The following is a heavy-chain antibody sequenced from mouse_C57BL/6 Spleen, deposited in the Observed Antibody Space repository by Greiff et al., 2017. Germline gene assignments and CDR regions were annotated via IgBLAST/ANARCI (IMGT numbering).Heavy chain of an antibody. J-gene: IGHJ4*01. V-gene: IGHV1-52*01. D-gene: IGHD2-3*01. Sequence: QVQLQQPGAELVRPGSSVKLSCKASGYTFTSYWMHWVKQRPIQGLEWIGNIDPSDSETHYNQKFKDKATLTVDKSSSTAYMQLSSLTSEDSAVYYCARSVWLLRGGLRPFAMDYWGQGTSVTVSS. CDR1: GYTFTSYW. CDR2: IDPSDSET. CDR3: ARSVWLLRGGLRPFAMDY.